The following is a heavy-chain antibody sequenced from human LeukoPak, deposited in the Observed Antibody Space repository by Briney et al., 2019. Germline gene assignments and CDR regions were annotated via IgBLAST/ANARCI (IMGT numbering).Heavy chain of an antibody. CDR2: IYYSGST. D-gene: IGHD3-3*01. CDR3: ARDGSYYDFWSGYYTGLPDY. V-gene: IGHV4-59*01. CDR1: GGSISSYY. J-gene: IGHJ4*02. Sequence: SETLSLTCTVSGGSISSYYWSWIRQPPGKGLEWIGYIYYSGSTNYNPSLKSRVTISVDTSKNQFSLKLSSVTAADTAVYYCARDGSYYDFWSGYYTGLPDYWGQGTLVTVSS.